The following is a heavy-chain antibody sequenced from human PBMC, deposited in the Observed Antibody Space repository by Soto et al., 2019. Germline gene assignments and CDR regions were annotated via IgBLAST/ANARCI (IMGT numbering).Heavy chain of an antibody. V-gene: IGHV4-31*03. D-gene: IGHD3-3*01. CDR3: ARDHGEITIFGVVIPTPYFDY. CDR2: IYYSGST. CDR1: GGSISSGGYY. J-gene: IGHJ4*02. Sequence: SETLSLTCTVSGGSISSGGYYWSWIRQHPGKGLEWIGYIYYSGSTYYNPSLKSRVTISVDTSKNQFSLKLSSVTAADTAVYYCARDHGEITIFGVVIPTPYFDYWGQGTLGTVS.